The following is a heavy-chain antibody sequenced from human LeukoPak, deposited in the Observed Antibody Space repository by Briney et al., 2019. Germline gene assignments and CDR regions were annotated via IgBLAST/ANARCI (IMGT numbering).Heavy chain of an antibody. CDR1: GFTVSSNS. J-gene: IGHJ6*02. V-gene: IGHV3-66*01. CDR3: ARSRSSGWYGSYYYRMDV. D-gene: IGHD6-19*01. Sequence: GGCLRLSCAASGFTVSSNSMSWVRQAPGKGLEWVSVIYSGGSTKYADSVKGRFTIFRDNSKNTLYLQMNSLRAEDTAVYYCARSRSSGWYGSYYYRMDVWGQGTTVTVSS. CDR2: IYSGGST.